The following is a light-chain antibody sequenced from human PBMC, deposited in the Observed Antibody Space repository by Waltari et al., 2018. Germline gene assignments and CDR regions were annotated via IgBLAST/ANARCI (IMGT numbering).Light chain of an antibody. V-gene: IGLV3-1*01. Sequence: SYELIKPPSVSVSPGQTASLTCSGDKLGGKYLCWYRQRPGQSPVVVIYQDNKRPSGIPERLSGSNSGNTATLTISGTQAVDEGDYYCQTWDSGSLVFGGGTKLTVL. CDR2: QDN. CDR3: QTWDSGSLV. J-gene: IGLJ2*01. CDR1: KLGGKY.